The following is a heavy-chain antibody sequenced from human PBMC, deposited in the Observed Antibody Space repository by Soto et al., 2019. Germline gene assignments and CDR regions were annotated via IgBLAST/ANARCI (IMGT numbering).Heavy chain of an antibody. CDR1: GFTFSSYA. J-gene: IGHJ4*02. Sequence: EVQLLESGGGLVQPGGSLRLSCAASGFTFSSYAMSWVRQAPGKGLEWVSAISGSGGSTYYADSVKGRFTISRDNSKNRLYLQMNSLRGGDTAVYYCAKCRPVPFGSGYYRSGTRASGRNRFDYWGQGTLVTVSS. D-gene: IGHD3-3*01. V-gene: IGHV3-23*01. CDR3: AKCRPVPFGSGYYRSGTRASGRNRFDY. CDR2: ISGSGGST.